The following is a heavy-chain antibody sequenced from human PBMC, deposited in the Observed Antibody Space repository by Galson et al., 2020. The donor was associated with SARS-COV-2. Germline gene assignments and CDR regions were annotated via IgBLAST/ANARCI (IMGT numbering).Heavy chain of an antibody. Sequence: GGSLRLSCAASGFTFSSYGMHWVRQAPGKGLEWVAVIWYDGSNKYYADSVKGRFTISRDNSKNTLYLQMNSLRAEDTAVYYCARVMIAAAGYWFDPWGQGTLVTVSS. CDR3: ARVMIAAAGYWFDP. J-gene: IGHJ5*02. CDR2: IWYDGSNK. D-gene: IGHD6-13*01. V-gene: IGHV3-33*01. CDR1: GFTFSSYG.